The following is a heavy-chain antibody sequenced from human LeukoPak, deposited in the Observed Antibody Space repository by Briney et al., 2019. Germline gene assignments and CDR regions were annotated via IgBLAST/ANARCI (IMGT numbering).Heavy chain of an antibody. D-gene: IGHD3-22*01. V-gene: IGHV1-8*01. CDR2: MNPNSGNT. CDR1: GYTFTSYD. J-gene: IGHJ3*02. CDR3: ARDYYDSSGYYEDAFDI. Sequence: GASVKVSCKASGYTFTSYDINSVRQATGQGLECMGWMNPNSGNTGYAQKFQGRVTMTRNTSISTAYMELSSLRSEDTAVYYCARDYYDSSGYYEDAFDIWGQGTMVTVSS.